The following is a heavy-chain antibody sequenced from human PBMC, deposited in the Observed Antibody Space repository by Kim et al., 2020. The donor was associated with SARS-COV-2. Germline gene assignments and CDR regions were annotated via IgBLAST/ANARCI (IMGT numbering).Heavy chain of an antibody. V-gene: IGHV3-15*01. CDR1: GFTFSNAW. D-gene: IGHD3-10*01. CDR3: TTIIGLLSSITMVRGVDSY. Sequence: GGSLRLSCAASGFTFSNAWMSWVRQAPGKGLEWVGRIKSKTDGGTTDYAAPVKGRFTISRDDSKNTLYLQMNSLKTEDTAVYYCTTIIGLLSSITMVRGVDSYWGQGTLVTVSS. CDR2: IKSKTDGGTT. J-gene: IGHJ4*02.